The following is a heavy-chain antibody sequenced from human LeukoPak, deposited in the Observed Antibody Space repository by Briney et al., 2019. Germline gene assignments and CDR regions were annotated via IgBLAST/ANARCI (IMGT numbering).Heavy chain of an antibody. CDR2: IIPIFGTA. CDR3: ASKASGPYYFDY. D-gene: IGHD1-1*01. Sequence: ASVKVSCKASGGTFSSYAISWVRQAPGQGLEWMGGIIPIFGTANYAQRFQGRVTITADKSTSTAYMELSSLRSEDTAVYYCASKASGPYYFDYWGQGTLVTVSS. V-gene: IGHV1-69*06. J-gene: IGHJ4*02. CDR1: GGTFSSYA.